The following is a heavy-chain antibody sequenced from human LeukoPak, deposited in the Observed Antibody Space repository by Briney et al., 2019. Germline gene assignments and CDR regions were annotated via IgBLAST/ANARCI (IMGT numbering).Heavy chain of an antibody. V-gene: IGHV3-23*01. CDR1: GFTFDNYV. D-gene: IGHD6-19*01. CDR2: ISGSGGRT. CDR3: AKDRFGSVADNFDY. J-gene: IGHJ4*02. Sequence: GGSLRLSRAASGFTFDNYVMTWVRQAPGKGLEWVSTISGSGGRTDYADSVKGRFTISRDNSKNTLYLQMNSLRAEDTAVYYCAKDRFGSVADNFDYWGQGTLVTVSS.